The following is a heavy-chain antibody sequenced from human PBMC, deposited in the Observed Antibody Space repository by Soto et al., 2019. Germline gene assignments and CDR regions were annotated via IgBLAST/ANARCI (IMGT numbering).Heavy chain of an antibody. D-gene: IGHD3-10*01. CDR1: SGPSRSHN. Sequence: QVQLQQSGPGLVKPSETLSLTCTVSSGPSRSHNWGWIRQPPGRGLEWIGYVYYTGSTSYNPSLKNQVTISADTSTNHISLTLSSVTAADTAVYYCVRQGIGDLHGLVDVWGQGTTVSVSS. CDR3: VRQGIGDLHGLVDV. V-gene: IGHV4-59*08. J-gene: IGHJ6*02. CDR2: VYYTGST.